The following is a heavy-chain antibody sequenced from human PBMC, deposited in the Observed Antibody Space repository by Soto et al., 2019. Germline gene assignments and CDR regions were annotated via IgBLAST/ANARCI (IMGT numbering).Heavy chain of an antibody. J-gene: IGHJ4*02. Sequence: GGSLRLSCAASGFTFDDYAMHWVRQAPGKGLEWVSGISWNSGSIGYADSVKGRFTISRDNAKNCLYLQMNSLRAEDTALYYCAKDGEWLLGYYFDYWGQGTLVTVSS. CDR2: ISWNSGSI. V-gene: IGHV3-9*01. CDR1: GFTFDDYA. D-gene: IGHD3-3*01. CDR3: AKDGEWLLGYYFDY.